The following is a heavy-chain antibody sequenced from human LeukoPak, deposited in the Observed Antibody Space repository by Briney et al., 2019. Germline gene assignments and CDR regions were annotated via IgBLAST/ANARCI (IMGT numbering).Heavy chain of an antibody. CDR3: AKPGPQQLLVSWFDP. CDR2: ISYDGSNK. D-gene: IGHD6-13*01. Sequence: QPGRSLRLSCAASGFTFSRYAMHWVRQAPGKGLEWVAVISYDGSNKCYVDSVKGRFTISRDNSKNTLYLQMNSLRAEDTAVYYCAKPGPQQLLVSWFDPWGQGTLVTVSS. J-gene: IGHJ5*02. CDR1: GFTFSRYA. V-gene: IGHV3-30*18.